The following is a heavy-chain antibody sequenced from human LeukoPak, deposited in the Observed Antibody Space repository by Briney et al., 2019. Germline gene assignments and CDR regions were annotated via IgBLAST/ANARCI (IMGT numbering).Heavy chain of an antibody. CDR3: ARASYYYDSSGYSY. V-gene: IGHV4-34*01. D-gene: IGHD3-22*01. J-gene: IGHJ4*02. CDR2: INHSGST. Sequence: PSETLSFTCAVYGGSFSGYYWSWIRQPPGKGLEWIGEINHSGSTNYNPSLKSRVTISVDTSKNQFSLKLSSVTAADTAVYYCARASYYYDSSGYSYWGQGTLVTVSS. CDR1: GGSFSGYY.